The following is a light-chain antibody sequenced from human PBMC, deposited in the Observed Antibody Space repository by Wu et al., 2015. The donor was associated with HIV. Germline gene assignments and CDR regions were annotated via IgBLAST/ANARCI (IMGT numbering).Light chain of an antibody. CDR3: QHYGPSQWT. CDR1: QSFSSRN. Sequence: EIVLTQSPDTLSLSPGERATLSCRASQSFSSRNLAWYQQTPGQPPRLLIYGASSRATGIPDRFSGSGSGTDFTLHISRLEPEDFAVYYCQHYGPSQWTFGQGTKVEIK. V-gene: IGKV3-20*01. J-gene: IGKJ1*01. CDR2: GAS.